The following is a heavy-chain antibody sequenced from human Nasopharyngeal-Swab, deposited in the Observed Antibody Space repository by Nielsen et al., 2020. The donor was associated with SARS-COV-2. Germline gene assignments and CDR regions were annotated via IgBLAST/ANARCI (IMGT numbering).Heavy chain of an antibody. V-gene: IGHV4-4*02. D-gene: IGHD2-2*01. CDR2: IYHSGST. Sequence: WIRQPPGKGLEWIGEIYHSGSTNYNPSLESRVTISVDKSKNQFSLKLSSVTAADTAVYYCARIPADVVVPAARWWGFDYWGQGTLVTVSS. J-gene: IGHJ4*02. CDR3: ARIPADVVVPAARWWGFDY.